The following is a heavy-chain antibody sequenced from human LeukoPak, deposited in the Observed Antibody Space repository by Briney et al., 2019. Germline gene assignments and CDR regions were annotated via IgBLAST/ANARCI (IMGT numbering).Heavy chain of an antibody. CDR2: INHSGST. J-gene: IGHJ5*02. CDR1: GGSFSGYY. CDR3: ARGHFSASLDS. D-gene: IGHD6-25*01. Sequence: SETLSLTCAVHGGSFSGYYWSWIRQPPGKGLEWIGEINHSGSTNYNPSLKSRVTISVDTSKNQFSLKLSSVTAADTAVYYCARGHFSASLDSWGQGTLVTVSS. V-gene: IGHV4-34*01.